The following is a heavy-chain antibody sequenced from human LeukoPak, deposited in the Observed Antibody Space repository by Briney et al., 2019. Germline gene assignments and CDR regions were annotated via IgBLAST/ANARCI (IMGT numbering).Heavy chain of an antibody. CDR1: GYSFNSYW. Sequence: GESLKISFKGSGYSFNSYWIGWVRQMPGKGLEWMGMIYPGDSDTRYSPSFQGQVTISADKYITTAYLHWSSLKASDTAMYYCARRPPGVRATNYYHGMDVWGQGTTVTVSS. CDR2: IYPGDSDT. CDR3: ARRPPGVRATNYYHGMDV. D-gene: IGHD3-10*01. V-gene: IGHV5-51*01. J-gene: IGHJ6*02.